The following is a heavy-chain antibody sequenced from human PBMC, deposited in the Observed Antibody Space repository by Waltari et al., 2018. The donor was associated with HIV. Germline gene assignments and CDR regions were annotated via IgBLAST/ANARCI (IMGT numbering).Heavy chain of an antibody. V-gene: IGHV3-49*03. CDR2: IRSKAYGETA. CDR3: TKGGGKSPGLSV. CDR1: GFIFSDYP. D-gene: IGHD3-16*01. J-gene: IGHJ6*02. Sequence: HLVQSGGGFTQPGRSLRLSCAASGFIFSDYPMSWFRQAPGKGLEWVGFIRSKAYGETAEYAAALEGRFTISRDDSRGIGYLQMDGLKIEDTGVYYCTKGGGKSPGLSVSGQGTTVTVSS.